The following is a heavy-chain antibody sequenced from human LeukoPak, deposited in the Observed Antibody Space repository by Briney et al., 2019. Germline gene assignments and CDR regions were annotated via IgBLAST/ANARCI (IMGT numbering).Heavy chain of an antibody. CDR2: ISSSNAI. J-gene: IGHJ4*02. CDR1: GFAFSTYS. V-gene: IGHV3-48*04. D-gene: IGHD4-23*01. CDR3: ARVMTTVVTEDY. Sequence: GGSLRLSCAASGFAFSTYSMIWVRQAPGKGLEWVSYISSSNAIYYADSLKGRFTIPRDNAKNSLYLQMNSLRAEDTAVYYCARVMTTVVTEDYWGQGTLVTVSS.